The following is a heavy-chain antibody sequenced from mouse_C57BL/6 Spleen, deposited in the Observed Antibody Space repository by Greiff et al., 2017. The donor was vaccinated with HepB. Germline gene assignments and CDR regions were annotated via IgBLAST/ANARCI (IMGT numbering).Heavy chain of an antibody. CDR3: ARSSYDGYSYWYFDV. CDR2: INPNNGGT. Sequence: VQLQQSGPELVKPGASVKISCKASGYTFTDYYMNWVKQSHGKSLEWIGDINPNNGGTSYNQKFKGKATLTVDKSSSTAYMELRSLTSEDSAVYYCARSSYDGYSYWYFDVGGTGTTVTVSS. D-gene: IGHD2-3*01. CDR1: GYTFTDYY. V-gene: IGHV1-26*01. J-gene: IGHJ1*03.